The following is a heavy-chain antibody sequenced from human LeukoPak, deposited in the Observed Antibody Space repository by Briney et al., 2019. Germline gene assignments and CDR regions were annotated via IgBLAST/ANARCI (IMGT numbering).Heavy chain of an antibody. J-gene: IGHJ4*02. CDR2: ISGSGGST. D-gene: IGHD2-2*03. V-gene: IGHV3-23*01. CDR1: GFTFRSYA. CDR3: ARDRGPAVMDY. Sequence: GGSLRLSCAASGFTFRSYAMSWVRQAPGKGLEWVSVISGSGGSTYYVDSVKGRFTISRDNAKNTLYLQMNSLRAEDTAVYYCARDRGPAVMDYWGQGTLVTVSS.